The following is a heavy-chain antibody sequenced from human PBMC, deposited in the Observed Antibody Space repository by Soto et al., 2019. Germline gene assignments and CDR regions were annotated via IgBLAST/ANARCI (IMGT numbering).Heavy chain of an antibody. V-gene: IGHV6-1*01. CDR3: AREVVAAAGTPSYYYYYMDV. CDR1: GDSVSSNSAA. CDR2: TYYRSKWYN. J-gene: IGHJ6*03. Sequence: SQTLSLTCAISGDSVSSNSAAWNWIRQSPSRGLEWLGRTYYRSKWYNDYAVSVKSRITINPDTSKNQFSLQLNSVTPEDTAVYYCAREVVAAAGTPSYYYYYMDVWGKGTTVTVSS. D-gene: IGHD6-13*01.